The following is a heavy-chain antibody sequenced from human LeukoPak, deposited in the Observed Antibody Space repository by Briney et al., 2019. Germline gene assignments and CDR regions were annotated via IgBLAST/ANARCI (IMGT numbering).Heavy chain of an antibody. CDR1: GYTFTGYY. J-gene: IGHJ1*01. CDR2: IKPNSGGT. V-gene: IGHV1-2*06. Sequence: ASVKVSCKASGYTFTGYYMHWVRQAPGQGLEWMGRIKPNSGGTNYVQTFKGRFTMTRDKAINTAYVELSRLRSDDTAVYYCARGLLRILTFQLWGEGTLVTVSS. D-gene: IGHD3-22*01. CDR3: ARGLLRILTFQL.